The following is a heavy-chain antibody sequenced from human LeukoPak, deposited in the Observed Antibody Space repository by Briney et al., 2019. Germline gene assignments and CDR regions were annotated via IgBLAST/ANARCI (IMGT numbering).Heavy chain of an antibody. Sequence: GSVNASSKASGYTFTNYDINWVRQATGQGLEWMGWMNPNRGSTGYAHKFQGRVTMTRDTSLNVAYMELSSLTSEDTAVYYCARDGGGTVFGVVLNDAFDMLGHGT. D-gene: IGHD3-3*01. CDR1: GYTFTNYD. V-gene: IGHV1-8*01. J-gene: IGHJ3*02. CDR2: MNPNRGST. CDR3: ARDGGGTVFGVVLNDAFDM.